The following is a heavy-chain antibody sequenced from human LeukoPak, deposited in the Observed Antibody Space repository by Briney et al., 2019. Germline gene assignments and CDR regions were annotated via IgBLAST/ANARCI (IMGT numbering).Heavy chain of an antibody. D-gene: IGHD2-15*01. Sequence: GGSLRLSCAASGFTFSSYSMNWVRQAPGKGLEWVSSISSSSSYIYYADSVKGRFTISRDNAKNSLYLQMNSLRAEDTAVYYCAGEAEAYCSGGSCYSVYSAYWGQGTLVTVSS. V-gene: IGHV3-21*01. CDR3: AGEAEAYCSGGSCYSVYSAY. CDR1: GFTFSSYS. CDR2: ISSSSSYI. J-gene: IGHJ4*02.